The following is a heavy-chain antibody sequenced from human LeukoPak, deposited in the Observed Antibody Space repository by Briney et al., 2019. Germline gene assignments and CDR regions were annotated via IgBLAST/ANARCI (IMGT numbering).Heavy chain of an antibody. D-gene: IGHD3-9*01. J-gene: IGHJ4*02. V-gene: IGHV3-21*01. Sequence: GGSLRLSCAASAFSLSAYNMNWVRQAPGKGLEWVSSISYTGTYIYYADSVKGRFTISRDNSKNTLYLQMNSLRAEDTAVYYCARDLGVLRYFDWSYGPDYWGQGTLVTVSS. CDR1: AFSLSAYN. CDR2: ISYTGTYI. CDR3: ARDLGVLRYFDWSYGPDY.